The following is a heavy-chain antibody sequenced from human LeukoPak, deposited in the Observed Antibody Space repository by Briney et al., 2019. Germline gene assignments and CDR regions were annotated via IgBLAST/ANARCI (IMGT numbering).Heavy chain of an antibody. CDR2: ISGSGVST. Sequence: GGSLRLSCAASGFTFSSYAMSWVRQAPGKGLEWVSTISGSGVSTYYADSIKGRFTIPRDNAKNSLYLQMNSLRAEDTAVYYCARSTSGFAIWGQGTMVTVSS. CDR3: ARSTSGFAI. D-gene: IGHD1-26*01. V-gene: IGHV3-23*01. CDR1: GFTFSSYA. J-gene: IGHJ3*02.